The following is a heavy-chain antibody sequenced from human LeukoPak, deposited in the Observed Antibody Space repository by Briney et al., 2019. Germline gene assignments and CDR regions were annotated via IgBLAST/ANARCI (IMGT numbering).Heavy chain of an antibody. CDR2: INYDGSDK. J-gene: IGHJ4*02. D-gene: IGHD4-17*01. CDR1: GFTFTHFG. CDR3: ARDGPAPSMTTVTSNY. V-gene: IGHV3-30*02. Sequence: GGSLRLSCAASGFTFTHFGMHWVRQAPGRGLEWVAFINYDGSDKYYTDSVKGRFTISRDNSKNTLYLQMNSMRTEDTAVYYCARDGPAPSMTTVTSNYWGQGTLVTVS.